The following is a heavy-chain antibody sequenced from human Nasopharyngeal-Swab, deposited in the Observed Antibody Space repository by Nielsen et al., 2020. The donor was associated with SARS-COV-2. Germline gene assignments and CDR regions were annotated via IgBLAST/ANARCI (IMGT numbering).Heavy chain of an antibody. CDR2: IKQDGSEK. CDR3: AREMTITLARGGRALDV. D-gene: IGHD3-10*01. CDR1: GFTFSSYW. Sequence: GESLKISCAASGFTFSSYWMSWVRQAPGKGLEWVANIKQDGSEKYYVDSVKGRFTISRDNAKRMLYLQMHTLRVEDTAMYYCAREMTITLARGGRALDVWGQGTTVTVSS. J-gene: IGHJ6*02. V-gene: IGHV3-7*01.